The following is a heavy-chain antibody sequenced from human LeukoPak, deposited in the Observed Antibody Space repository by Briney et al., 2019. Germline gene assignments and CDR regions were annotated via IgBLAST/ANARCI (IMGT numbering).Heavy chain of an antibody. CDR1: GYIFASCA. CDR2: VNNYNGNT. Sequence: VASVKVSCTASGYIFASCAFSWVRQAPGQGLEWMGWVNNYNGNTDYARNLQGRVTMTTETSTNTAYMELRSLRSDDTAVYFCARHSSQSHFDYWGQGTLVTVSS. CDR3: ARHSSQSHFDY. D-gene: IGHD3-22*01. V-gene: IGHV1-18*01. J-gene: IGHJ4*02.